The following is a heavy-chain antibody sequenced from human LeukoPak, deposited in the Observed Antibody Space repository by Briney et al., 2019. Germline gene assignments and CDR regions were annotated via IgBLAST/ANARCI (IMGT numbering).Heavy chain of an antibody. J-gene: IGHJ4*02. Sequence: GGSLRLSCTASGLIFRNYAMTWVRQAPRKGLEWVSIISGDGTETSYADSVKGRFTISRDNSKNTHYLQMSSLRAEDTGIYYCAKGGHYSFFDYWGQGTLVTVSS. CDR3: AKGGHYSFFDY. CDR1: GLIFRNYA. CDR2: ISGDGTET. V-gene: IGHV3-23*01. D-gene: IGHD4-11*01.